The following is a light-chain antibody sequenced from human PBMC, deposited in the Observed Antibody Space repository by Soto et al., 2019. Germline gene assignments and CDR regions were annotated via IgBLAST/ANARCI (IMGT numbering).Light chain of an antibody. Sequence: IVLTQSPATLSVSPGERATLSCWASQTLDSMVAWYQQKSGQAPRLLIYSASARATGVPARFSGYGSGTDFTLTISSLQSEDLGVYYCQQYKDWPTTFCQGTKVEV. CDR3: QQYKDWPTT. CDR2: SAS. CDR1: QTLDSM. V-gene: IGKV3-15*01. J-gene: IGKJ1*01.